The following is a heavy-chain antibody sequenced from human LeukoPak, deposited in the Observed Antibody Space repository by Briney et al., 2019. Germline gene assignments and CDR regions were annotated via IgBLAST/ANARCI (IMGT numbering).Heavy chain of an antibody. Sequence: GGSLRLSCAASGFTFSSNWMHWVRQAPGKGLVWVSRINEDGSTTNYADSVKGRFTISRDNSKNTLYLQMNSLRAEDTAVYYCARASYSSSVYGMDVWGQGTTVTVSS. J-gene: IGHJ6*02. D-gene: IGHD6-6*01. CDR3: ARASYSSSVYGMDV. V-gene: IGHV3-74*01. CDR1: GFTFSSNW. CDR2: INEDGSTT.